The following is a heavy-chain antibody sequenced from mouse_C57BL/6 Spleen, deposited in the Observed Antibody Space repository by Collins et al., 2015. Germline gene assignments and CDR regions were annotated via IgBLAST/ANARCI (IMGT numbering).Heavy chain of an antibody. CDR3: ARSFLITTVVAGFDY. J-gene: IGHJ2*01. V-gene: IGHV1-69*01. CDR1: GYTFTSYW. CDR2: IDPSDSYT. Sequence: QVQLQQPGAELVMPGASVKLSCKASGYTFTSYWMHWVKQRPGQGLEWIGEIDPSDSYTNYNQKFKGKSTLTVDKSSSTAYMQLSSLTSEDSAVYYCARSFLITTVVAGFDYWGQGTTLTVSS. D-gene: IGHD1-1*01.